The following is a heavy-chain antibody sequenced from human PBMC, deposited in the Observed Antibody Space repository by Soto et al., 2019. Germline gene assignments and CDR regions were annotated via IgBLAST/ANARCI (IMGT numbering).Heavy chain of an antibody. J-gene: IGHJ5*01. CDR3: ARDQRNYYGSGSELDS. CDR1: GFTFNDHY. D-gene: IGHD3-10*01. V-gene: IGHV3-11*01. Sequence: QVQLVESGGGLVKPGGSLRLSCAASGFTFNDHYMGWIRQAPGKGLEWVSYISSSGSTKYYADSVKGRFTISRDNAKNSLYLQVNSLRAEDTAVYYCARDQRNYYGSGSELDSWGQGNLVTVSS. CDR2: ISSSGSTK.